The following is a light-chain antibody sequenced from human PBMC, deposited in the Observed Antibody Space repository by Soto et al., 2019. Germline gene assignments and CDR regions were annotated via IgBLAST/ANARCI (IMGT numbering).Light chain of an antibody. J-gene: IGKJ4*01. CDR1: QNVASN. CDR3: QQYYHWGLS. Sequence: VMTQSPGNLSVSPGEGVTLFCRASQNVASNLAWYQVKPGQAPRLLIYASSTRATGIPATFSGSGSGKEFSLTISSLQSEDSALYFGQQYYHWGLSFGGGTKVEI. V-gene: IGKV3D-15*01. CDR2: ASS.